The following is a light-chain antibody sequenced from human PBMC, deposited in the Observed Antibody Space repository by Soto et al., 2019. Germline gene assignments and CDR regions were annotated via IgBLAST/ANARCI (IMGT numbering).Light chain of an antibody. CDR3: QHYGGSPGS. Sequence: EVLLTQSPGTLSLSPGDSATLSCRASQGVPTTYVAWYQQRPGQAPRLLIYDASYRAAGTPGRFSGRVSGTDFTLTINRLEPEDFAVYYCQHYGGSPGSFGQGTKVEIK. CDR2: DAS. J-gene: IGKJ1*01. V-gene: IGKV3-20*01. CDR1: QGVPTTY.